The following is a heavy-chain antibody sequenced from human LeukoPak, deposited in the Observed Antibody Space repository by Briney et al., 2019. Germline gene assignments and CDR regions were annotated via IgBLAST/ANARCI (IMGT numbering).Heavy chain of an antibody. CDR1: GFTFSSYA. Sequence: GGSLRLSCAASGFTFSSYAMSWVRQAPGKGLEWVSGISGSGGSAYYADSVKGRFAISRDNSKNTLYLQMNSLRAEDTAVYYCAKGRGVNYYYGMDVWGQGTTVTVSS. D-gene: IGHD3-10*01. J-gene: IGHJ6*02. V-gene: IGHV3-23*01. CDR3: AKGRGVNYYYGMDV. CDR2: ISGSGGSA.